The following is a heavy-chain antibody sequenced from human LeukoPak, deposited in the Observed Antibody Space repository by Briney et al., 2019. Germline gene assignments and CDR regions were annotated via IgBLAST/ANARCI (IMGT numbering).Heavy chain of an antibody. CDR1: GFTFNSSA. CDR2: IVVGSGNT. D-gene: IGHD6-19*01. J-gene: IGHJ4*02. V-gene: IGHV1-58*01. CDR3: SVGGWYGIGFDY. Sequence: RWASVTVSCKASGFTFNSSAVQWVRQARGQRLEWIGWIVVGSGNTNYAQKLQERVTISRDMSTSTAYMELSRLRSEGTAVYYCSVGGWYGIGFDYWGQGTLVTVSS.